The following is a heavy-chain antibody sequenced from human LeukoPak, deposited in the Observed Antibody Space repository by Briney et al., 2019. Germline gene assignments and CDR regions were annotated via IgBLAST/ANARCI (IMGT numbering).Heavy chain of an antibody. V-gene: IGHV4-34*01. D-gene: IGHD1-26*01. CDR3: ARRRRGIVGASRKPGWFDY. J-gene: IGHJ4*02. CDR2: INHSGST. Sequence: PSETLSLTCAVYGGSFSGYYWSWIRQPPGKGLEWIGEINHSGSTNYNPSLKSRVTISVDTSKNQFSLKLSSVTAADTAVYYCARRRRGIVGASRKPGWFDYWGQGTLVTVSS. CDR1: GGSFSGYY.